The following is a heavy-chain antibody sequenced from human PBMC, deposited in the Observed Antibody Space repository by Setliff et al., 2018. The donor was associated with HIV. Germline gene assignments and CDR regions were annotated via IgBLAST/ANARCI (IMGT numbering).Heavy chain of an antibody. V-gene: IGHV4-39*01. Sequence: SETLSLTCTVSGGSISNSSYYWGWIRQPPGKGLEWIGSIYYSGSTYYNPSLKSRVTISVDTSKNQFSLKLSSVTAADAAVYYCARHGGYYDFWSGYRGTNWFDPWGQGTLVTVSS. J-gene: IGHJ5*02. CDR2: IYYSGST. CDR3: ARHGGYYDFWSGYRGTNWFDP. CDR1: GGSISNSSYY. D-gene: IGHD3-3*01.